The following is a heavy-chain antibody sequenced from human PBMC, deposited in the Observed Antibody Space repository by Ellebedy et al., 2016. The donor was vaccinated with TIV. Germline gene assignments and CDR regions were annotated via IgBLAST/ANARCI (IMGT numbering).Heavy chain of an antibody. D-gene: IGHD6-19*01. CDR3: ATEIPVAARIEF. CDR1: GDSISSSSYY. Sequence: MPSETLSLTCTVSGDSISSSSYYWGWIRQLPGKGLEWIGSIYYSGSTYYNPSLKSRVRISVETSKNQFSLKLRSVTAADTAVYYCATEIPVAARIEFWGQGALVTVSS. CDR2: IYYSGST. J-gene: IGHJ4*02. V-gene: IGHV4-39*02.